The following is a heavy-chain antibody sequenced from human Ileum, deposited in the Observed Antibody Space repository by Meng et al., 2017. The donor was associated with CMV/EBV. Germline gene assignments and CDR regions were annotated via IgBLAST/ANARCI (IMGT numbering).Heavy chain of an antibody. CDR2: ITAYKRNT. D-gene: IGHD1-26*01. V-gene: IGHV1-18*01. CDR1: GYSFTHYG. J-gene: IGHJ4*02. Sequence: QGSLVQSGAEMKNPWASVKVSCKASGYSFTHYGISWVRQAPGQGLEWMGWITAYKRNTNYAPKFQGRVTMTTDTSTNTAYMELSSLRSDDTAVYYCARGVRVGTSREFYFDYWGPGTLVTVSS. CDR3: ARGVRVGTSREFYFDY.